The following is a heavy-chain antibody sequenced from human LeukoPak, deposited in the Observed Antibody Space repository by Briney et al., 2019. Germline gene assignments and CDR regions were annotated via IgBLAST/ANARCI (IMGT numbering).Heavy chain of an antibody. J-gene: IGHJ6*03. Sequence: GASVKVSCKASGYTFTGYYMHWVRQAPGQGLEWMGWINPNSGGTNYAQKFQGRVTMTRDTSISTAYMELSRLRSDDTAVYYCARDRRYCSSTSCHYYYYMDVWGKGTTVTVSS. CDR3: ARDRRYCSSTSCHYYYYMDV. V-gene: IGHV1-2*02. CDR1: GYTFTGYY. CDR2: INPNSGGT. D-gene: IGHD2-2*01.